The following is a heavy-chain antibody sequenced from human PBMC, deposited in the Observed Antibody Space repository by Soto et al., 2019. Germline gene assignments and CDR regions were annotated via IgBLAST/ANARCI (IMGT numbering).Heavy chain of an antibody. CDR3: ARDEYDFWSGRYYYGMDV. CDR2: ISYDGSNK. J-gene: IGHJ6*02. D-gene: IGHD3-3*01. CDR1: GFTFSSYA. Sequence: PGGSLRLSCAASGFTFSSYAMHWVRQAPGKGLEWVAVISYDGSNKYYADSVKGRFTISRDNSKNTLYLQMNSLRAEDTAVYYCARDEYDFWSGRYYYGMDVWGQGTTVTVSS. V-gene: IGHV3-30-3*01.